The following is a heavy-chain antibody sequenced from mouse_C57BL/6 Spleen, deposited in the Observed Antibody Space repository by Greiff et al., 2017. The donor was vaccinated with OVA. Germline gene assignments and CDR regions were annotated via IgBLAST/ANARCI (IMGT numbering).Heavy chain of an antibody. J-gene: IGHJ2*01. CDR2: INPSTGGT. D-gene: IGHD2-3*01. Sequence: EVMLVESGPELVKPGASVKISCKASGYSFTGYYMNWVKQSPEKSLEWIGEINPSTGGTTYNQKFKAKATLTVDKSSSTAYMQLKSLTSEDSAVYYCARDGYLDYWGQGTTLTVSS. V-gene: IGHV1-42*01. CDR3: ARDGYLDY. CDR1: GYSFTGYY.